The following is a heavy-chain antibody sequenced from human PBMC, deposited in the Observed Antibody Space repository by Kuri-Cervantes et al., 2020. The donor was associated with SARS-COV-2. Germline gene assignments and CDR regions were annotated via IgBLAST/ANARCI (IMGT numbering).Heavy chain of an antibody. J-gene: IGHJ5*02. Sequence: ASVKVSCKASGYTFTSYDINWVRQAAGQGLEWMGWMNPNSGNTGYVQKFQGRVTMTRNTSISTAYMELSSLRSEDTAVYYCATDPVDTTLVTLNRWGQGTLVTVSS. CDR3: ATDPVDTTLVTLNR. CDR2: MNPNSGNT. V-gene: IGHV1-8*02. D-gene: IGHD5-18*01. CDR1: GYTFTSYD.